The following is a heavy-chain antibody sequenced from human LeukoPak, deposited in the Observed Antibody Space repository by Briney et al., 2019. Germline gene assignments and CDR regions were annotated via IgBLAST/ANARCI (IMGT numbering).Heavy chain of an antibody. V-gene: IGHV1-2*02. Sequence: ASVKVSCKASRYTFTGYYMHWVRQAPGQGREWRGWINPNSGGTNYAQKFQGRVTMTRDTSISTASMELSRMRYDDTAVYYCARVRKWELESIGYWGQGNLVTVSS. CDR2: INPNSGGT. J-gene: IGHJ4*02. CDR1: RYTFTGYY. D-gene: IGHD1-26*01. CDR3: ARVRKWELESIGY.